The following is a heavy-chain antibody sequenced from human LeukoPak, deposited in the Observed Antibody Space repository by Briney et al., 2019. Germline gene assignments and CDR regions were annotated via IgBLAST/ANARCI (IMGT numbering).Heavy chain of an antibody. CDR3: ASQRGRGFDY. V-gene: IGHV4-31*03. J-gene: IGHJ4*02. Sequence: PSETLSLTCTVSGGSISSIGFYWSWIRQHPGKGLEWIGYIYYTGSTYYNPSLRSRVTISKNTSKSQFSLKLNSVTAADTAVYYCASQRGRGFDYWGQGALVTVSS. CDR2: IYYTGST. D-gene: IGHD3-10*01. CDR1: GGSISSIGFY.